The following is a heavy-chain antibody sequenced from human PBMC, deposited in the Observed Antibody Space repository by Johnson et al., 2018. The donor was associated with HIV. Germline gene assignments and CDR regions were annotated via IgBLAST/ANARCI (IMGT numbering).Heavy chain of an antibody. D-gene: IGHD1-7*01. CDR3: ARASNYEYDAFDI. Sequence: VQLVESGGGLVQPGRSLRLSCAASGFTFDDYAMHWVRQAPGKGLEWVSGISWNSGSIGYADSVKGRFTISRENAKNSLYLQMNSLRAGDTAVYYCARASNYEYDAFDIWGQGTMVTVSS. CDR1: GFTFDDYA. CDR2: ISWNSGSI. V-gene: IGHV3-9*01. J-gene: IGHJ3*02.